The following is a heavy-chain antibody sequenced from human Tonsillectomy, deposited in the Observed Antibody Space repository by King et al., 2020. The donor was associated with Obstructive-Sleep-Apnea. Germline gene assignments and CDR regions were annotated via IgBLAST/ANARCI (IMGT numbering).Heavy chain of an antibody. Sequence: VQLVESGGGLVKPGGSLRLSCAASGFTFSDYYMNWIRQSPEKGMEWLAFISGPGNSIYYADSVRGRFTISRDNDKNSLSVQMNSLRGADTATYYCTRGVFIDFWGRGTLVTVSS. V-gene: IGHV3-11*01. CDR2: ISGPGNSI. J-gene: IGHJ4*01. D-gene: IGHD3-16*01. CDR3: TRGVFIDF. CDR1: GFTFSDYY.